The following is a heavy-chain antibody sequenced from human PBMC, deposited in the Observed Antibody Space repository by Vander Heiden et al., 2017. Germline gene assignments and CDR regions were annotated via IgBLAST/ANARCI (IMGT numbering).Heavy chain of an antibody. CDR3: ARDPAGYCSGGSCLSWFDP. J-gene: IGHJ5*02. Sequence: VQLVESGGGLVRPGGSLILSCAASGFTFSDYYLSWIRQAPGKGLEWVSYIRSSCSTIYYADSVKGRFSISRDNAKNSLYLQMNRLRAEDTAVYYCARDPAGYCSGGSCLSWFDPWGQGTLVTVSS. D-gene: IGHD2-15*01. CDR2: IRSSCSTI. V-gene: IGHV3-11*01. CDR1: GFTFSDYY.